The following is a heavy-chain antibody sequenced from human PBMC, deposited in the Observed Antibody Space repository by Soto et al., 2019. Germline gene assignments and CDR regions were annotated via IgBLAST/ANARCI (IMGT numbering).Heavy chain of an antibody. Sequence: EVQLLESGGGLVQPGGSLRLSCAASGFTFSSYAMSWVRQAPGKGLAWVSGISGSGSNTYYADSVKGRFTISRDNSKNTLYLQMNSLRADDTAVYYCAKLVWGYCSSTSCYYFDYWGQGTLVTVSS. D-gene: IGHD2-2*01. CDR1: GFTFSSYA. CDR3: AKLVWGYCSSTSCYYFDY. J-gene: IGHJ4*02. V-gene: IGHV3-23*01. CDR2: ISGSGSNT.